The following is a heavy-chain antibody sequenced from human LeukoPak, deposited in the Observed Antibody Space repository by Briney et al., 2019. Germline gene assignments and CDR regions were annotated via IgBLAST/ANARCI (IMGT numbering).Heavy chain of an antibody. J-gene: IGHJ4*02. Sequence: PGGSLRLSCSASGFTFSNYAMHWVRQAPGKGLEHIAAISSNGGSTYYADSVTGRFTISRDNSKNTPYLQMSSLRAEDTAVYYCVKHFDYWGQGTLVTVSS. CDR1: GFTFSNYA. V-gene: IGHV3-64D*06. CDR2: ISSNGGST. CDR3: VKHFDY.